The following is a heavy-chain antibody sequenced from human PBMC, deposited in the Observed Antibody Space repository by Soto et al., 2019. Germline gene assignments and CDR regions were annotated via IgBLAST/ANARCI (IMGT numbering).Heavy chain of an antibody. Sequence: PGGSLRLSCAASGFTFSNAWMNWVLQAPWKGLEWGGRIKSKTDGGTTDYAAPVKGRFTISRDDSKNTLYLQMNSLKTEDTAVYYCTTDPSSSWYLPKWSLVDHWGQGTLVTVSS. D-gene: IGHD6-13*01. CDR3: TTDPSSSWYLPKWSLVDH. J-gene: IGHJ4*02. CDR1: GFTFSNAW. CDR2: IKSKTDGGTT. V-gene: IGHV3-15*07.